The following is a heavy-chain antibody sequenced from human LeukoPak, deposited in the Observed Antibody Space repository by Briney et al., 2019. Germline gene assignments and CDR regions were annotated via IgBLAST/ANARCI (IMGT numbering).Heavy chain of an antibody. J-gene: IGHJ3*02. V-gene: IGHV4-59*01. Sequence: SETLSLTCTVSGGSISSYYWSWIRQPPGKGLEWIGYIYYSGSTNYNPSLKSRVTISVGTSKNQFSLKLSSVTAADTAVYYCARKYYAGAFDIWGQGTMVTASS. CDR2: IYYSGST. CDR3: ARKYYAGAFDI. CDR1: GGSISSYY. D-gene: IGHD2-2*01.